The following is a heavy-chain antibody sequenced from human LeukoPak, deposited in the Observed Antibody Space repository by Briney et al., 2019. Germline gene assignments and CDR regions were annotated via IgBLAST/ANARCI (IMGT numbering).Heavy chain of an antibody. Sequence: SETLSLTCTVSGYSISSGYYWGWIRQPPGKGLEWIGSIYYSGSIYYNPSLKSRVTISVDPSKNQFSLKLSSVTAADTAVYYCASSRYSYADYWGQGTLVTVSS. CDR1: GYSISSGYY. D-gene: IGHD5-18*01. CDR2: IYYSGSI. J-gene: IGHJ4*02. CDR3: ASSRYSYADY. V-gene: IGHV4-38-2*02.